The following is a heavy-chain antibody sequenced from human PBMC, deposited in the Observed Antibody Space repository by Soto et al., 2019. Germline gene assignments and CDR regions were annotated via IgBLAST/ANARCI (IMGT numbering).Heavy chain of an antibody. J-gene: IGHJ4*02. CDR1: GFTVSTFG. CDR3: TGEVASGY. CDR2: ISRDGNTK. V-gene: IGHV3-30*03. D-gene: IGHD2-8*02. Sequence: QVQLVESGGGVVQPGRSLRLSCAVSGFTVSTFGMHWVRQAPGKGLEWVAVISRDGNTKFYADSVKGRFTISRDNSRNTLFLEMNSLRGDDMAVYYCTGEVASGYWGQGTLVIVSS.